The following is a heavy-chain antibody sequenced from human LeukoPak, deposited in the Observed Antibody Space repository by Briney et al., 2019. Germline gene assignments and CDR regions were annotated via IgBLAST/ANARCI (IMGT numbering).Heavy chain of an antibody. J-gene: IGHJ4*02. V-gene: IGHV3-23*01. CDR3: AKDLRVGTYGYFDY. CDR1: GFTFSSYA. Sequence: RSGGSLRLSCAASGFTFSSYAMSWVRQAPGKGLEWVSAISGSGGSTYYADSAKGRFTISRDNSKNTLYLQMNSLRAEDTAVFYCAKDLRVGTYGYFDYWGQGILVTVSS. CDR2: ISGSGGST. D-gene: IGHD1-26*01.